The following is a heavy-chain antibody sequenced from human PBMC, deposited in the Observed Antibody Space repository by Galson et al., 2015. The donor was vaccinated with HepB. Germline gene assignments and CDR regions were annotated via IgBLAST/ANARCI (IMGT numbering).Heavy chain of an antibody. Sequence: QSGAEVKETGASVKVSCKASGYIFNSYGITWVRQAPGQGLEWMGWISIHNGNTNYAQKLQGRVTMTTDTSTTTVYMELRSLKSDDTAVYYCARGSWQKLVDHWGQGTLVTVSS. J-gene: IGHJ4*02. CDR2: ISIHNGNT. CDR3: ARGSWQKLVDH. V-gene: IGHV1-18*01. CDR1: GYIFNSYG. D-gene: IGHD6-13*01.